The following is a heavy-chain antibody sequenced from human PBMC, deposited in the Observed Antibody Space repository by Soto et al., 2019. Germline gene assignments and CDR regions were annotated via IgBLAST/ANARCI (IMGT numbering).Heavy chain of an antibody. V-gene: IGHV4-30-2*06. Sequence: SETLSLTCTVSGGSISSGGYSWTWIRQSPWKGLGWIGYTYQSGSAYYNPSLKSRVTISVDRSKNQFSLNLTSVTAADTAVYYCARDYYGMDVWGQGXTVTVSS. CDR1: GGSISSGGYS. CDR3: ARDYYGMDV. CDR2: TYQSGSA. J-gene: IGHJ6*02.